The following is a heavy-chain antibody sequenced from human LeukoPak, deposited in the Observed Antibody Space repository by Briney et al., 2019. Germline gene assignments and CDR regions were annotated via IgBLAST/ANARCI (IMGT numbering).Heavy chain of an antibody. D-gene: IGHD3-16*01. Sequence: ASVKVSCKASGYTFTSYGISWVRQAPGQGLEWMGWISAYNGNTNYAQKLQGRVTMTTDTSTSTAYMELRSLRSDDTAVYYCAIGGEAIMITYGEGTYFDYWGQGTLVTVSS. J-gene: IGHJ4*02. CDR3: AIGGEAIMITYGEGTYFDY. CDR1: GYTFTSYG. CDR2: ISAYNGNT. V-gene: IGHV1-18*01.